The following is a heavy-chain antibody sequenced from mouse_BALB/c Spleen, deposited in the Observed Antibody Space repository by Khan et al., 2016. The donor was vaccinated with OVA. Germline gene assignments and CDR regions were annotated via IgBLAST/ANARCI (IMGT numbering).Heavy chain of an antibody. CDR1: GFNIKDTY. CDR3: ATLYCNPFPY. Sequence: VQLKESGAELVRPGASVKLSCTASGFNIKDTYMHWVKLRPEQGLEWIGRIDPSNGDTKYDPKFQDKATIPTDTSSNTAYLQLSSLTSEDTAVYYCATLYCNPFPYWGQGTLVTVSA. V-gene: IGHV14-3*02. CDR2: IDPSNGDT. J-gene: IGHJ3*01. D-gene: IGHD2-1*01.